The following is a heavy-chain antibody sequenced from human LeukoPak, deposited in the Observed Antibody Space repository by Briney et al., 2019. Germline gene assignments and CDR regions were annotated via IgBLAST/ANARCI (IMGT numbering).Heavy chain of an antibody. CDR1: GYSISSGYY. J-gene: IGHJ4*02. CDR3: ARALTPESAFDY. CDR2: IYHSGST. Sequence: PSETLSLTCAVSGYSISSGYYWGWIRQPPVKGLEWIGSIYHSGSTYYNPSLKSRVTISVDTSKNQFSLKLSSVTAADTAVYYCARALTPESAFDYWGQGTLVTVSS. V-gene: IGHV4-38-2*01.